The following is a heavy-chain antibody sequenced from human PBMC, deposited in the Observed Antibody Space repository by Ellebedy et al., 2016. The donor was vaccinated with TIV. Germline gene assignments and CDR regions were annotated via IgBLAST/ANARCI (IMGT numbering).Heavy chain of an antibody. D-gene: IGHD1-1*01. CDR1: GGSISSYY. Sequence: SETLSLTXTVSGGSISSYYWSWIRQPPGKGLEWIGYIYYSGSTNYNPSLKSRVTISVDTSKNQFSLKLSSVTAADTAVYYCARGWNDEGWFDPWGQGTLVTVSS. CDR2: IYYSGST. J-gene: IGHJ5*02. V-gene: IGHV4-59*01. CDR3: ARGWNDEGWFDP.